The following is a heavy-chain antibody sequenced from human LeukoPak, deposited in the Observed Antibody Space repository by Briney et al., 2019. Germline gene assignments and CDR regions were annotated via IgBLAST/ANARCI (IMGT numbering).Heavy chain of an antibody. D-gene: IGHD2-2*01. CDR3: AREWGAAAAPDAFDI. J-gene: IGHJ3*02. CDR2: ISSSSSYI. CDR1: GFTLSSHS. Sequence: NPGGSLRLSCAASGFTLSSHSMNWVRQAPGKGLEWVSSISSSSSYIYHADSVKGRFTISRDNAKNSLDLQMNSLRAEDTAVYYCAREWGAAAAPDAFDIWGQGTMVTVSS. V-gene: IGHV3-21*01.